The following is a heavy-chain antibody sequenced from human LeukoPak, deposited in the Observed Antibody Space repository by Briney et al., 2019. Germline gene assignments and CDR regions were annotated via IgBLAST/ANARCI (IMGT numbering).Heavy chain of an antibody. V-gene: IGHV1-69-2*01. CDR2: VNPKNGET. CDR1: VYEFSDSY. J-gene: IGHJ4*02. CDR3: ATPSGSYFGYYYFHW. D-gene: IGHD1-26*01. Sequence: ASVKISCKASVYEFSDSYVHWVQQAPGKGLEWMGRVNPKNGETMYVGKLLGRISISADTSTNTVYMELSSLRSKETAVYYCATPSGSYFGYYYFHWWGQGTLVTVSS.